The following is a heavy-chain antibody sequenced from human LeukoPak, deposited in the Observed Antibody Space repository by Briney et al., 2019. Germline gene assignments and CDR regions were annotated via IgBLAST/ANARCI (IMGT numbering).Heavy chain of an antibody. CDR1: GFTFDDYA. CDR3: AKEVTFGYSRKAFDY. D-gene: IGHD6-13*01. Sequence: GGSLRLSCAASGFTFDDYAMHWVRQAPGKGLEWVSGISWNSGSIGYADSVKGRFTISRDNAKNSLYLQMNSLRAEDTALYYCAKEVTFGYSRKAFDYWGQGTLVTVSS. CDR2: ISWNSGSI. V-gene: IGHV3-9*01. J-gene: IGHJ4*02.